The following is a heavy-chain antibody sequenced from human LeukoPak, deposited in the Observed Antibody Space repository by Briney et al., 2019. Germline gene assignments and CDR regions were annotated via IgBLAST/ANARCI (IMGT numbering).Heavy chain of an antibody. J-gene: IGHJ4*02. V-gene: IGHV3-30*04. D-gene: IGHD3-22*01. CDR1: GSTFSNYP. Sequence: GGSLRLSCAASGSTFSNYPMHWVRQAPGKGLEWVAVVSDDGNNIYYADSVKGRFTISRDNSKNTLYLQTNSLRAEDTALYYCVRDRDSTGYYDYWGQGTLVTVSS. CDR3: VRDRDSTGYYDY. CDR2: VSDDGNNI.